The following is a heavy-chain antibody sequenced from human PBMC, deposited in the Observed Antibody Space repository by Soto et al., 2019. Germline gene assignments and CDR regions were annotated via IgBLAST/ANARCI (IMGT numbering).Heavy chain of an antibody. J-gene: IGHJ4*02. CDR2: VYLSGFT. Sequence: SETLSLPCTVSGYSITSSKHYWSWFRKHPVKGLEWIGYVYLSGFTYSTRSLKSRVSMSLDTSKNQFSLKLSSVTALDTAVYYCASGRLYDLSSVFLYYLYYWGLGPLVT. V-gene: IGHV4-30-4*08. CDR1: GYSITSSKHY. CDR3: ASGRLYDLSSVFLYYLYY. D-gene: IGHD3-3*01.